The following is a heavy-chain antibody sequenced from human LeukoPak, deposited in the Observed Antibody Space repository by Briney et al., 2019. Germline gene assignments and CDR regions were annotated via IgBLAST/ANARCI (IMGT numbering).Heavy chain of an antibody. CDR3: AGESYDSSGLDY. J-gene: IGHJ4*02. V-gene: IGHV4-59*01. CDR2: IYYSGST. CDR1: GGSISSYY. Sequence: SETLSLTCTVSGGSISSYYWSWIRQPPGKGLEWIGYIYYSGSTNYNPSLKSRVTISVDTSKNQFSLKLSSVTAADTAVYYCAGESYDSSGLDYWGQGTLVTVSS. D-gene: IGHD3-22*01.